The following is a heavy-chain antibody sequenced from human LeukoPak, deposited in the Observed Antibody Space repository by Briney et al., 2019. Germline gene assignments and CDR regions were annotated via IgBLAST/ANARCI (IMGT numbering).Heavy chain of an antibody. D-gene: IGHD1-26*01. J-gene: IGHJ5*02. V-gene: IGHV1-24*01. CDR3: ATVGAKENWFDP. Sequence: ASVKVSCKVSGYTLTELSMHWVRQAPGKGLEGLGGFDPEDGETIYGQTLQGRVTMTEDTTTNPGYLELSSLTAEDTAVYYCATVGAKENWFDPWGQGTLVTVSS. CDR1: GYTLTELS. CDR2: FDPEDGET.